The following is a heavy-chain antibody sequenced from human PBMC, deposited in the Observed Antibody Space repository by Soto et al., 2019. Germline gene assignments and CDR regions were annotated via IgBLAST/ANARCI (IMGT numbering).Heavy chain of an antibody. CDR3: ARGIEMARIGWFDP. D-gene: IGHD5-12*01. Sequence: PGESLKISCKGSGYRFTSFWIGWVRQMPGKVLEWLGIIYPGDADIRYTPSFQGQVTMSADKSISTAYLQWSSLKASDTAIYYCARGIEMARIGWFDPWGQGXLVTVYS. J-gene: IGHJ5*02. CDR2: IYPGDADI. V-gene: IGHV5-51*01. CDR1: GYRFTSFW.